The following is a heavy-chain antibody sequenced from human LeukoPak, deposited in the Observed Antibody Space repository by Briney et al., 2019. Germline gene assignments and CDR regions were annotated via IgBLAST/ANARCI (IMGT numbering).Heavy chain of an antibody. D-gene: IGHD3-9*01. CDR2: IKQDGSEK. Sequence: GGSLRLSCTVSGFTVSSNSMSWVRQAPGKGLEWVANIKQDGSEKYYVDSVKGRFTISRDNAKNSLYLQMNSLRAEDTAVYYCARAMGNYDILTGYSPPYYFDYWGQGTLVTVSS. CDR3: ARAMGNYDILTGYSPPYYFDY. V-gene: IGHV3-7*01. J-gene: IGHJ4*02. CDR1: GFTVSSNS.